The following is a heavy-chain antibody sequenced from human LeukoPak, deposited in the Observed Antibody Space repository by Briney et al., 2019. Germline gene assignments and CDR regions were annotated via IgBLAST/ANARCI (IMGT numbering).Heavy chain of an antibody. CDR1: GGSISSGGYY. D-gene: IGHD3-10*01. CDR2: IYHSGST. CDR3: ARYAGRSASDI. J-gene: IGHJ3*02. V-gene: IGHV4-30-2*01. Sequence: PSETLSLTCTVSGGSISSGGYYWSWIRQPPGKGLEWIGYIYHSGSTYYNPSLKSRVTISVDRSKNQFSLKLSSVTAADTAVYYCARYAGRSASDIWGQGTMVTVSS.